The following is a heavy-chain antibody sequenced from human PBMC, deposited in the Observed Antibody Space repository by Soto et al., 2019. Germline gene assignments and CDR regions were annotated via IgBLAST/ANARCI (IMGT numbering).Heavy chain of an antibody. V-gene: IGHV4-30-2*01. CDR2: IYHSGST. D-gene: IGHD5-12*01. Sequence: QLQLQESGSGLVKPSQTLSLTCAVSGGSISSGGYSWSWIRQPPGKGLEWIGYIYHSGSTYYNPSLKSRVTISVDRTNNQFSLKLSSVTAADTAVYYCARGLSGGYDLGTGLDPWGQGTLVTVSS. J-gene: IGHJ5*02. CDR3: ARGLSGGYDLGTGLDP. CDR1: GGSISSGGYS.